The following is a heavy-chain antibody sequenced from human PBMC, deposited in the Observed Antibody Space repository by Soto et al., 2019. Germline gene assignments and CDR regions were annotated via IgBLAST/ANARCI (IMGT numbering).Heavy chain of an antibody. D-gene: IGHD2-15*01. Sequence: EVQLVESGGGLVQPGGSLRLSCAASGFTFSSYWMHWVRQAPGKGLVWVSRINSDGSSTSYADSVKGRFTIPRDNAKNTLXXXXNSLRAEXTAXXXXXXXXXXVAAATREDYWGQGTLVTVSS. CDR2: INSDGSST. CDR3: XXXXXXVAAATREDY. V-gene: IGHV3-74*01. J-gene: IGHJ4*02. CDR1: GFTFSSYW.